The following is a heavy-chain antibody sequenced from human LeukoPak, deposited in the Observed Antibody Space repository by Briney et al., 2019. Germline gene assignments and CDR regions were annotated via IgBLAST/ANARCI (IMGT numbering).Heavy chain of an antibody. J-gene: IGHJ5*02. Sequence: PSETLSLTCTVSGGSISSYYWSWIRQPPGKGLEWIGYIYYSGSTNYNPSLKSRVTISVDTSKNQFSLKLSSVTAADTAVYYCASGGYSYGYPPWFDPWGQGTLVTVSS. CDR1: GGSISSYY. V-gene: IGHV4-59*01. CDR2: IYYSGST. CDR3: ASGGYSYGYPPWFDP. D-gene: IGHD5-18*01.